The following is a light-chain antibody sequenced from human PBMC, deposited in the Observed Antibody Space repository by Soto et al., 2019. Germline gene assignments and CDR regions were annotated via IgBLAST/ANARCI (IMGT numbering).Light chain of an antibody. CDR1: SSNIGSNY. V-gene: IGLV1-47*01. CDR3: AAWDDSLTGWV. J-gene: IGLJ3*02. Sequence: QSVLTQPPSASGTPGQRVTISCSGSSSNIGSNYVYWYQQLPGTAPKLLISRNNQRPSGVPDRFSGSRSGTSASLAISGLRSKDEADYYCAAWDDSLTGWVFGGGTKLTVL. CDR2: RNN.